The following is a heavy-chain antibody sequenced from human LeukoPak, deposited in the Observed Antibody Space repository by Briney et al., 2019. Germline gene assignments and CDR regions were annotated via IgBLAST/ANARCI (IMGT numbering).Heavy chain of an antibody. CDR1: GGSISSSSYY. V-gene: IGHV4-39*01. CDR2: IYYSGST. Sequence: SETLSLTCTVSGGSISSSSYYWAWIRQPPGKGLEWIGSIYYSGSTYYNPSLKSRVTISVDTSKNQFSLKLSSVTAADTAVYYCARRNPAGYFDYWGQGTLVTVSS. D-gene: IGHD6-25*01. CDR3: ARRNPAGYFDY. J-gene: IGHJ4*02.